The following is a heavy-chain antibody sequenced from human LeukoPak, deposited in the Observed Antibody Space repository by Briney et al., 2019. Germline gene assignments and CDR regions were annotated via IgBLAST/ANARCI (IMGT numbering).Heavy chain of an antibody. J-gene: IGHJ4*02. CDR2: IGTSTSYI. Sequence: PGGSLRLSCAASGFTFSTYIMNWVRQTPGEGLEWVSSIGTSTSYIYYADSVKGRFTISRDNSKNTLYLQMNSLRAEDAAVYYCAKDLLPYYDILTGYSTFDYWGQGTLVTVSS. D-gene: IGHD3-9*01. CDR3: AKDLLPYYDILTGYSTFDY. CDR1: GFTFSTYI. V-gene: IGHV3-21*04.